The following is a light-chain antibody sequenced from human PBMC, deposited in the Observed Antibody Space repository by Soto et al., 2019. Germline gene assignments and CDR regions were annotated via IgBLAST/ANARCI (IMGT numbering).Light chain of an antibody. CDR3: AAWDDSLNGFSWV. V-gene: IGLV1-44*01. CDR2: SNN. Sequence: QAVVTQPPSASGTPGQRVTISCSGSSSNIGSNTVNWYQQLPGTAPKLLIYSNNQRPSGVPDRFSGSKSGTSASLAISGLQSEDEADYYCAAWDDSLNGFSWVFGGGTQLTVL. CDR1: SSNIGSNT. J-gene: IGLJ3*02.